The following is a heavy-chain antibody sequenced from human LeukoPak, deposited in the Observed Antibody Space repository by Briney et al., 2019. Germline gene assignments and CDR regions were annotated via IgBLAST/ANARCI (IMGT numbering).Heavy chain of an antibody. CDR3: AKDAAHGSGSYYEPYFDY. J-gene: IGHJ4*02. Sequence: GGSLRLSCAASGFTFSSYGMHWVRQAPGKGLEWVAFIRYDGSNKYYADSVKGRFTISRDNSKNTLYLQMNSLRAGDTAVYYCAKDAAHGSGSYYEPYFDYWGQGTLVTVSS. D-gene: IGHD3-10*01. CDR1: GFTFSSYG. V-gene: IGHV3-30*02. CDR2: IRYDGSNK.